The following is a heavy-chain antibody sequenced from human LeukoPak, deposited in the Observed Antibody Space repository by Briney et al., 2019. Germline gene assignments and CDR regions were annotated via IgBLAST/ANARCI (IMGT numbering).Heavy chain of an antibody. CDR3: AREGVDYGDYLFDY. D-gene: IGHD4-17*01. J-gene: IGHJ4*02. CDR2: IYTSGST. V-gene: IGHV4-4*07. Sequence: KASETLSLTCTVSGGSISSYYWSWIRQPAGKGLEWIGRIYTSGSTNYNPSLKSRVTMSVDTSKNQFSLKLSSVTAADTAVYYCAREGVDYGDYLFDYWGQGTLVTVSS. CDR1: GGSISSYY.